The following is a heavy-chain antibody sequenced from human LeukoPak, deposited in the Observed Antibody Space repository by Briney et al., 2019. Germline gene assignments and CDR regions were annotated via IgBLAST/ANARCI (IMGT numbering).Heavy chain of an antibody. D-gene: IGHD4-11*01. CDR1: GGSFSGYY. J-gene: IGHJ4*02. CDR2: INHSGST. CDR3: ARDYRGGLWPPPYYFDY. Sequence: SETLSLTCAVYGGSFSGYYWSWIRQPPGKGLEWIGEINHSGSTNYNPSLKSRVTISVDTSKNQFSLKLSSVTAADTAVYYCARDYRGGLWPPPYYFDYWGQGTLVTVSS. V-gene: IGHV4-34*01.